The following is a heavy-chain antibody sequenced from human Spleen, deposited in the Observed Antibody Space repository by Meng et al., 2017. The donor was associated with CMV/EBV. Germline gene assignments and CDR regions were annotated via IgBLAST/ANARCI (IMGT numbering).Heavy chain of an antibody. CDR2: IDSDSSSYI. CDR1: RFPFSSYS. J-gene: IGHJ4*02. CDR3: ARNLHPYYYDSSGYYYDY. V-gene: IGHV3-21*01. D-gene: IGHD3-22*01. Sequence: GESLKISCVASRFPFSSYSMNWVRQAPGKGLEWVASIDSDSSSYIYHAGSVKGRFTISRDNAKNSLYLQMNSLRAEDTAVYYCARNLHPYYYDSSGYYYDYWGQGTLVTVSS.